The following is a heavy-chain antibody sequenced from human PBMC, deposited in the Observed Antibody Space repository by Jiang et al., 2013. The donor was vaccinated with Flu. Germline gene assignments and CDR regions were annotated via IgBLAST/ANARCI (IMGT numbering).Heavy chain of an antibody. CDR1: GGSISSSSYY. Sequence: GLVKPSETLSLTCTVSGGSISSSSYYWGWIRQPPGKGLEWIGSIYYSGNTYYSPSLKSRVTISVDRSKNQFSLKLSSVTAADTAVYYCARQYYYDSSGYRYGMDVWGQGTTVTVSS. J-gene: IGHJ6*02. V-gene: IGHV4-39*07. CDR2: IYYSGNT. D-gene: IGHD3-22*01. CDR3: ARQYYYDSSGYRYGMDV.